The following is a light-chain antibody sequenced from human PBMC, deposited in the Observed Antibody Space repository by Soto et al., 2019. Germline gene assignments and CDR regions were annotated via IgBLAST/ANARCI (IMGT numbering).Light chain of an antibody. Sequence: DIVMTQSPDSRAVSLGERATINCKSSQSVLYSSNNKNYLAWYQQKPGQPPKLLIYWASTRESGVPDRFSGSGSGTDFTLTISSLQADDVAVYYCQQYYSTPLTFGQGTKVEIK. CDR1: QSVLYSSNNKNY. J-gene: IGKJ1*01. CDR3: QQYYSTPLT. V-gene: IGKV4-1*01. CDR2: WAS.